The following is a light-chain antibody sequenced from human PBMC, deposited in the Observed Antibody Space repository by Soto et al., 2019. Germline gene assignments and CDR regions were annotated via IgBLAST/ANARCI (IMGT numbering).Light chain of an antibody. Sequence: QSALTQPASVSGSPGQSITISCTGTSSDVGGYNYVSWYQQHPGKVPKLMIYEVGNRPSGVSNRFSGSKSGNTASLTISGLQAEDEADYYCSSFTTSSTYVFGTGTKLTVL. CDR3: SSFTTSSTYV. CDR1: SSDVGGYNY. J-gene: IGLJ1*01. CDR2: EVG. V-gene: IGLV2-14*01.